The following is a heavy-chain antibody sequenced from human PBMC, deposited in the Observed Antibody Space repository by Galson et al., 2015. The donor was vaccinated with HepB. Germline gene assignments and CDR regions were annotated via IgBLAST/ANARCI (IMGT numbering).Heavy chain of an antibody. V-gene: IGHV3-30-3*01. CDR3: AKVAAAAGRGYYYGMDV. CDR2: ISYDGSNK. CDR1: GFTFSSYA. Sequence: SLRLSCAASGFTFSSYAMHWVRQAPGKGLEWVAVISYDGSNKYYADSVKGRFTISRDNSKNTLYLQMNSLRAEDTAVYYCAKVAAAAGRGYYYGMDVWGQGTTVTVSS. J-gene: IGHJ6*02. D-gene: IGHD6-13*01.